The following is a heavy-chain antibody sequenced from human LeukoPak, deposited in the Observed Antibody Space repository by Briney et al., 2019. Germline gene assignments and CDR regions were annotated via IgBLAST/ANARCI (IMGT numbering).Heavy chain of an antibody. D-gene: IGHD3-9*01. CDR1: GGSFSGYY. J-gene: IGHJ5*02. Sequence: SETLSLTCAVYGGSFSGYYWSWIRQPPGKGLEWIGEINHSGGTKYNPSLKSRVTISVDTSKNQFSLNLTSVTAADTAVYYCARRGRVEEGRYFDWSYTQGWFDPWGQGTLVTVSS. CDR3: ARRGRVEEGRYFDWSYTQGWFDP. V-gene: IGHV4-34*01. CDR2: INHSGGT.